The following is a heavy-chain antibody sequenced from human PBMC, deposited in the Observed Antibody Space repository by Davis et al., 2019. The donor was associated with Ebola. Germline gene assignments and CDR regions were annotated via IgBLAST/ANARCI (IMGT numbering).Heavy chain of an antibody. Sequence: GESLKISCAASGFTFSSYWMHWVRQAPGKGLVWVSRINSDGSSTSYADSVKGRFTISRDNAKNTLYLQMNSLRAEDTAVYYCARVGYCSSTSCFLYYYGMDVWGQGTTVTVSS. CDR1: GFTFSSYW. D-gene: IGHD2-2*01. V-gene: IGHV3-74*01. J-gene: IGHJ6*02. CDR3: ARVGYCSSTSCFLYYYGMDV. CDR2: INSDGSST.